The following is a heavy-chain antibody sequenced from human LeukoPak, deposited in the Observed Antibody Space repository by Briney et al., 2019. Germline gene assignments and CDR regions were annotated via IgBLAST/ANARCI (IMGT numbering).Heavy chain of an antibody. CDR3: ARVNINNWHSCDY. J-gene: IGHJ4*02. CDR2: IYHSGSP. V-gene: IGHV4-4*02. Sequence: PSETLSLTCAVSGYSISSDNWWGWVRQPPGKGLEWIGEIYHSGSPNYNPSLKSRVTISVDKSRNHFSLNLSSVTAADTAVYYCARVNINNWHSCDYWGQGTLVTVSS. D-gene: IGHD1-1*01. CDR1: GYSISSDNW.